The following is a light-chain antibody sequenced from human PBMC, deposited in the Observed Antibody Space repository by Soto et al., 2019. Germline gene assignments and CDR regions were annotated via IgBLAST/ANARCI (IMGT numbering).Light chain of an antibody. CDR2: DAS. J-gene: IGKJ1*01. CDR3: QRRSNWPRT. CDR1: QSASTY. Sequence: EIVLTQSPSTLSLSPGERATLSCRASQSASTYLAWFQQIPGQAPRLPIYDASNRASGIPARFSVSGCGTDFTLTISSLEPDDFADYYCQRRSNWPRTFGQGTKVEIK. V-gene: IGKV3-11*01.